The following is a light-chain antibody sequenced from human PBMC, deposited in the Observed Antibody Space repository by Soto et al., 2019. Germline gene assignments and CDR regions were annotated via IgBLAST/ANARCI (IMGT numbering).Light chain of an antibody. CDR1: QSFRGL. CDR3: QQRHMWPIT. CDR2: DAY. J-gene: IGKJ5*01. V-gene: IGKV3-11*01. Sequence: EVVLTQSPVNLSLSPGERATLSCRASQSFRGLLAWYQQKPGQAPRLLIYDAYNRATGIPPRFSGSGSGTDFTLTISSLEPEESAVYYCQQRHMWPITFGQGARLEIK.